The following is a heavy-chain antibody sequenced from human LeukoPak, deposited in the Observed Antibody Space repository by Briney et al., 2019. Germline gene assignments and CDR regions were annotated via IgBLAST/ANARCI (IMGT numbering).Heavy chain of an antibody. Sequence: GASVKVSCKVSGYTFTGYYMHWVRQAPGQGLEWMGWINPNSGGTNYAQKFQGRVTMTRDTSISTAYMELSRLRSDDTAVYYCAVAAYDSSGYYQDYRGQGTLVTVSS. J-gene: IGHJ4*02. D-gene: IGHD3-22*01. CDR3: AVAAYDSSGYYQDY. CDR2: INPNSGGT. V-gene: IGHV1-2*02. CDR1: GYTFTGYY.